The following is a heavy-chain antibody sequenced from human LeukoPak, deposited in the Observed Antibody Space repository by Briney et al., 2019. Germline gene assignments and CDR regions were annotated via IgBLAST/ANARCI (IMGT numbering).Heavy chain of an antibody. V-gene: IGHV1-58*01. CDR1: GFTFTSSA. Sequence: SVKVSCKASGFTFTSSAVQWVRQARGQRLEWIGWIVVGSGNTNYAQKFQERVTITRDMSTSTAYMELRSLRSEDTAVYYCAAGIVPAALYYYYGMDVWGQGTTVTVSS. CDR2: IVVGSGNT. CDR3: AAGIVPAALYYYYGMDV. D-gene: IGHD2-2*01. J-gene: IGHJ6*02.